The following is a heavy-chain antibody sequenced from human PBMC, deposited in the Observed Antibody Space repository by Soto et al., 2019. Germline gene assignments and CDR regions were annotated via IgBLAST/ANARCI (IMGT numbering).Heavy chain of an antibody. CDR3: ARGGPTLYDSGEGIYYDDVSPFDP. D-gene: IGHD3-10*01. Sequence: RASVKVSCKAPGHTLSGNGIHWVRQAPGQGLEWMGWITGKSGDSIYAPKFQGRVTMTRDTSTSTFYMAMSRLRSDDTAVYYCARGGPTLYDSGEGIYYDDVSPFDPWGQGTLVTVSS. CDR2: ITGKSGDS. CDR1: GHTLSGNG. V-gene: IGHV1-2*02. J-gene: IGHJ5*02.